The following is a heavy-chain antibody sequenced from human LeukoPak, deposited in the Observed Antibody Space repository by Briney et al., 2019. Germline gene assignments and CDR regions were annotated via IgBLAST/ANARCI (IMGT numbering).Heavy chain of an antibody. Sequence: GASVKVSCKASGYTFTSYYMHWVRQAPGQGLEWMGIINPSGGSTSYAQKFQGRVTMTRDTSTSTVYMELSSLRSEDTAVYYCARDGLLLWFGELSGNNWFDPWGQGTLVTVSS. V-gene: IGHV1-46*01. CDR3: ARDGLLLWFGELSGNNWFDP. J-gene: IGHJ5*02. CDR1: GYTFTSYY. D-gene: IGHD3-10*01. CDR2: INPSGGST.